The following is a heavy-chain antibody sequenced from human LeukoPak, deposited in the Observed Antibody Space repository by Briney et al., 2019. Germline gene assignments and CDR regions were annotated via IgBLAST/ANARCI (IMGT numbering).Heavy chain of an antibody. CDR2: IYYSGST. CDR1: GGSISSYY. Sequence: SETLSLTCTVSGGSISSYYWSWIRQPPGKGLEWIGYIYYSGSTNYNPSLKSRVTISVDTSKNQFSLKLSSVTAADTAVYYCARDVSSSWANNWFDPWGRGTLVTVSS. CDR3: ARDVSSSWANNWFDP. J-gene: IGHJ5*02. D-gene: IGHD6-13*01. V-gene: IGHV4-59*01.